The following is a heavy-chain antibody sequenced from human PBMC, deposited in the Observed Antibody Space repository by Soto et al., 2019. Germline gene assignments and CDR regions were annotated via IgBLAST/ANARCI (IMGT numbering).Heavy chain of an antibody. D-gene: IGHD1-1*01. CDR3: ARGRYGDY. CDR1: GYAFTTYG. Sequence: QVHLVQSGAEVKKPGASVKVSCKGSGYAFTTYGITWVRQAPGQGLEWMGWISAHNGNTNYAQKLQGRVTVNRDTSPSTAYIELRSLRSDDKAVYYCARGRYGDYWGQGALVTVSS. V-gene: IGHV1-18*01. CDR2: ISAHNGNT. J-gene: IGHJ4*02.